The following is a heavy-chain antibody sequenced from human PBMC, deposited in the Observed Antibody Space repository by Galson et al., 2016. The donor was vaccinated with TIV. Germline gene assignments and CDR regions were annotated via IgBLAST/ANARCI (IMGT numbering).Heavy chain of an antibody. CDR3: ARDLVVDATYYYYCYGMVV. CDR2: ISDGGNT. V-gene: IGHV3-66*02. CDR1: GLSVSINY. D-gene: IGHD2-8*02. J-gene: IGHJ6*02. Sequence: SLRLSCAASGLSVSINYMTWVRQAPGKGLEWVSLISDGGNTYYPDSVKGRFTISRDNSKNTLYLQMNSLRVEDTAVYYCARDLVVDATYYYYCYGMVVWGQGTAVTVSS.